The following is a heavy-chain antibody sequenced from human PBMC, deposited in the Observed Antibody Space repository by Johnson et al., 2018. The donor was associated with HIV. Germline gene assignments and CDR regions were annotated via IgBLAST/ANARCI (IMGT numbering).Heavy chain of an antibody. CDR3: ARDKSGGYRGAFDV. CDR1: GFTFSSYT. J-gene: IGHJ3*01. V-gene: IGHV3-30*04. Sequence: QVQLVESGGGVVQPGRSLRLSCAASGFTFSSYTIHWVRQAPGKGLAWVAFISYDGSNKYYADSVKGRFIISRDNAKNSLYLQLNTLRAEDTALYYCARDKSGGYRGAFDVWGQGTMVTVSS. CDR2: ISYDGSNK. D-gene: IGHD1-26*01.